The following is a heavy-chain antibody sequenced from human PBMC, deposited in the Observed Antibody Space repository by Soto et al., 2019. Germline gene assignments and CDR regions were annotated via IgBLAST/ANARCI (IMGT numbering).Heavy chain of an antibody. CDR3: ARGWGRIFDY. CDR1: GGSISSYY. J-gene: IGHJ4*02. V-gene: IGHV4-59*12. D-gene: IGHD7-27*01. CDR2: IYYSGST. Sequence: SETLSLTCTVSGGSISSYYWSWIRQPPGKGLEWIGYIYYSGSTNYNPSLKSRVTTSVDTSKNQFSLKLSSVTAADTAVYYCARGWGRIFDYWGQGTLVTVSS.